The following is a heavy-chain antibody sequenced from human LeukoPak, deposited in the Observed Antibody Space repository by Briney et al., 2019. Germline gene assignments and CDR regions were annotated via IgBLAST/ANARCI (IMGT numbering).Heavy chain of an antibody. D-gene: IGHD3-3*01. J-gene: IGHJ4*02. CDR3: AKSRRFWSGPDY. CDR1: GLTFSRSA. CDR2: ISGSGDSI. V-gene: IGHV3-23*01. Sequence: GGSLRLSCAASGLTFSRSAMSWVRQAPGTGLQWVSSISGSGDSIYYADSVKGRFTISRDNFKNTLFLQMNSLRAEDTAVYYCAKSRRFWSGPDYWGQGTLVTVSS.